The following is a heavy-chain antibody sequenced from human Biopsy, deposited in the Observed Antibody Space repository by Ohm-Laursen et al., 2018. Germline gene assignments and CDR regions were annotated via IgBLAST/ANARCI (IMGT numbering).Heavy chain of an antibody. V-gene: IGHV4-59*01. Sequence: SETLSLTCTVSGGSISSDYWSWIRQTPGKGLEWIGYIYYSGSTNYNPSPKSRVTISVDTSKNQFSLRLNSVTAADTAVYYCARATNSTGWPYYYFHGMDVWGQGTTVTVSS. CDR2: IYYSGST. CDR1: GGSISSDY. CDR3: ARATNSTGWPYYYFHGMDV. J-gene: IGHJ6*02. D-gene: IGHD2/OR15-2a*01.